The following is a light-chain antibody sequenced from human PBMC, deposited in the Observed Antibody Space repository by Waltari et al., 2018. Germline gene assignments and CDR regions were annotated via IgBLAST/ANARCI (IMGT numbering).Light chain of an antibody. CDR1: SSVIGAFNF. V-gene: IGLV2-14*01. CDR2: EVN. CDR3: SSYIRTNTLWL. Sequence: QSALTQPASVSGSPGQSITISCTGASSVIGAFNFVSWYHHHPGKAPKVIIYEVNNRPAGVSSRFSGSKSDKTASLTSSGLQAEDEADYYCSSYIRTNTLWLFGGETKLTVL. J-gene: IGLJ2*01.